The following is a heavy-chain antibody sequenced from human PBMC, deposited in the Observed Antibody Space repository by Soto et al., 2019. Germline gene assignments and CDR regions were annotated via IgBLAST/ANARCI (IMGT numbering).Heavy chain of an antibody. CDR2: ISAYNGNT. D-gene: IGHD2-2*01. Sequence: GQRPEWMGWISAYNGNTNYAQKLQGRVTMTTDTSTSTAYMELRSLRSDDTAVYYCARGPPGIVVVPAARVTKNYYMDVWGKGTTVTVSS. V-gene: IGHV1-18*01. J-gene: IGHJ6*03. CDR3: ARGPPGIVVVPAARVTKNYYMDV.